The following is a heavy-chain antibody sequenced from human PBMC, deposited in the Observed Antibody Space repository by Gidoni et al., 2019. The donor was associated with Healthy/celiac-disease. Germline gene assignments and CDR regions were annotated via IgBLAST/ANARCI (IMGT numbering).Heavy chain of an antibody. J-gene: IGHJ4*02. CDR1: GGSISSSSYY. V-gene: IGHV4-39*01. D-gene: IGHD3-10*01. CDR2: IYYSGST. CDR3: ARQTLMVRGVHFDY. Sequence: QLQLQESGPGLVKPSETLSLTCTVSGGSISSSSYYWGWIRQPPGKGLEWIGSIYYSGSTYYNPSLKSRVTISVDTSKNQFSLKLSSVTAADTAVYYCARQTLMVRGVHFDYWGQGTLVTVSS.